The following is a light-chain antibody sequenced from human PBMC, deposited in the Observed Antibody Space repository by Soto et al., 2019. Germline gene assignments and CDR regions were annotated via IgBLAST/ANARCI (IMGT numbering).Light chain of an antibody. Sequence: EIVLTQSPGPLSLSQGKRATLSCRATQSVSSSYLAWYQQKPGQAPRLPIYGASGSATGIPDRFSSSGSGTDFTLTISRLEPDDCAVDYCQQYGSSPPVTFGQGTRLEIK. V-gene: IGKV3-20*01. CDR1: QSVSSSY. J-gene: IGKJ5*01. CDR3: QQYGSSPPVT. CDR2: GAS.